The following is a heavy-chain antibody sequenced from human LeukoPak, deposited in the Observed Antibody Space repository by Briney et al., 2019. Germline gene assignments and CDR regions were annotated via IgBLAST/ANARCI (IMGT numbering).Heavy chain of an antibody. CDR1: GGSITSSYYY. Sequence: WETLSLTCTVSGGSITSSYYYWTWVRQAPGKGLEWIGCINYSENTYYNPSLKNRVTMSVDTSKNQFSLRVTSLTAAETAVYYCARLRVTDTTGNYFDSWGQGTLVAVSS. D-gene: IGHD1-14*01. J-gene: IGHJ4*02. CDR2: INYSENT. V-gene: IGHV4-39*01. CDR3: ARLRVTDTTGNYFDS.